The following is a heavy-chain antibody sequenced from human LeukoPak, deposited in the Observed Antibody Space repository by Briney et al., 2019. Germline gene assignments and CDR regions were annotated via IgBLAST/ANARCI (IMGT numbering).Heavy chain of an antibody. CDR3: ARDSPNNYPNHPEPDDAFDV. V-gene: IGHV3-66*02. CDR2: LYSGGTT. J-gene: IGHJ3*01. CDR1: GFSVRSNY. Sequence: GGSLRLSCAASGFSVRSNYMSWVRQAPGKGLEWVSLLYSGGTTYYADSVKGRFTISRDSSRNTLYLDMNSLRAEDTAVYYCARDSPNNYPNHPEPDDAFDVWGLGTMVTVSS. D-gene: IGHD1-14*01.